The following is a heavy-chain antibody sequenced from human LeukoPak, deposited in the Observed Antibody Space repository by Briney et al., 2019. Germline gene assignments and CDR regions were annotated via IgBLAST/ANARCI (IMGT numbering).Heavy chain of an antibody. V-gene: IGHV3-21*04. Sequence: GGSLRLSCAASGFTFSSYSMNWVRQAPGKGLEWVSSISSSSSYIYYADSVKGRFTISRDNAKNSLYLQMNSLRAEDTAVYYCAKDLDPYCSSTSCYYGYWGQGTLVTVSS. CDR2: ISSSSSYI. CDR3: AKDLDPYCSSTSCYYGY. D-gene: IGHD2-2*01. J-gene: IGHJ4*02. CDR1: GFTFSSYS.